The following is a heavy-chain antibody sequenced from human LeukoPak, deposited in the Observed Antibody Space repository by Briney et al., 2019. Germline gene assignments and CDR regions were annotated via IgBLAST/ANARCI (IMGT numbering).Heavy chain of an antibody. V-gene: IGHV3-74*01. D-gene: IGHD3-3*01. CDR3: AKDHYWSIDY. J-gene: IGHJ4*02. CDR1: GFSFSSYI. Sequence: PGGSLRLSCAASGFSFSSYIMNWVRQAPGQGLVWVSRIKGDGISTNYADSVKGRFTISRDIAKNTLYLQMNSLRAEDTGVYYCAKDHYWSIDYWGRGTLVTVSS. CDR2: IKGDGIST.